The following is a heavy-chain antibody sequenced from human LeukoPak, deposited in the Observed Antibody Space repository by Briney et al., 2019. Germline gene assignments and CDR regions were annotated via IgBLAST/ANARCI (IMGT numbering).Heavy chain of an antibody. CDR1: GGTFSSYA. V-gene: IGHV1-69*05. CDR3: ARGCSSSSWG. D-gene: IGHD6-13*01. Sequence: ASVKVSCKASGGTFSSYAISWVRQAPGQGLEWMGGIIPIFGTANYAQKFQGRVTMTRNTSISTAYMELSSLRSEDTAVYYCARGCSSSSWGWGQGTLVTVSS. CDR2: IIPIFGTA. J-gene: IGHJ4*02.